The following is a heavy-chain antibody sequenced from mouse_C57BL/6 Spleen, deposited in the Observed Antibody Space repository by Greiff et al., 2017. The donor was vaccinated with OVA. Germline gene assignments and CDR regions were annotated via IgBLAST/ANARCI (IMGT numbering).Heavy chain of an antibody. CDR2: IYPGDGDT. V-gene: IGHV1-80*01. D-gene: IGHD2-5*01. CDR1: GYAFSSYW. J-gene: IGHJ4*01. CDR3: ARGDYSNPGYAMDY. Sequence: QVHVKQSGAELVKPGASVKISCKASGYAFSSYWMNWVKQRPGKGLEWIGQIYPGDGDTNYNGKFKGKATLTADKSSSTAYMQLSSLTSEDSAVYFCARGDYSNPGYAMDYWGQGTSVTVSS.